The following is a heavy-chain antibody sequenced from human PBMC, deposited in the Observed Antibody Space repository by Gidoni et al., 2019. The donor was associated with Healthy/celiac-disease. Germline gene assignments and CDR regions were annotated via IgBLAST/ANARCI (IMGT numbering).Heavy chain of an antibody. D-gene: IGHD3-10*01. CDR1: GFTFSSYW. CDR2: IKQDGSEK. V-gene: IGHV3-7*04. J-gene: IGHJ3*02. CDR3: ARGGGPEGDDAFDI. Sequence: EVQLVESGGGLVQPGGSLRLSCAASGFTFSSYWMSWVRQAPGKGLEWVANIKQDGSEKYYVDSVKGRFTISRDNAKNSLYLQMNSLRAEDTAVYYCARGGGPEGDDAFDIWGQGTMVTVSS.